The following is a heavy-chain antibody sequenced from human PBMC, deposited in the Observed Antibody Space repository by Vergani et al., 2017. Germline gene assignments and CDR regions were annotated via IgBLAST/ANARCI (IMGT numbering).Heavy chain of an antibody. CDR1: GGSFSGYY. Sequence: QVQLQQWGAGLLKPSETLSLTCAVYGGSFSGYYWSWIRQPPGKGLEWIGEINHSGSTNSNPSLKRRVTISVDTSKNQFSLKLSSVTAADTAVYYCARDGVVATITFDYWGQGTLVTVSS. CDR3: ARDGVVATITFDY. CDR2: INHSGST. J-gene: IGHJ4*02. D-gene: IGHD5-12*01. V-gene: IGHV4-34*01.